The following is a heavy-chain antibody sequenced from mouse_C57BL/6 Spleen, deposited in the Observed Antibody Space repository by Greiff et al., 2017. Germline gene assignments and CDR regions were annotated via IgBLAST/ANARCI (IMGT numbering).Heavy chain of an antibody. Sequence: QVQLQQPGAELVKPGASVKLSCKASGYTFTSYWMHWVKQRPGQGLEWIGMIHPNSGSTNYNEKIKSKATLTVDKSSSTAYMQLSSLTSEGSAVYYCAREGVRAKDYWGKGTSVTVSS. CDR3: AREGVRAKDY. CDR1: GYTFTSYW. J-gene: IGHJ4*01. CDR2: IHPNSGST. V-gene: IGHV1-64*01.